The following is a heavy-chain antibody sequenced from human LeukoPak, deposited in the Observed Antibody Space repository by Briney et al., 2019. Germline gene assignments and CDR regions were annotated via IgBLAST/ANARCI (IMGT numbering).Heavy chain of an antibody. Sequence: SETLSLTCTVSGGSISSGSYYWSWIRQPAGEGLEWIGRISASGTTNYNPSLKSRVTISVDTSKNQFSLRLSSLTAADTAVYYCARAAFGYYGSGSYYKSGFDYWGQGTLVTVSS. CDR3: ARAAFGYYGSGSYYKSGFDY. J-gene: IGHJ4*02. CDR2: ISASGTT. V-gene: IGHV4-61*02. CDR1: GGSISSGSYY. D-gene: IGHD3-10*01.